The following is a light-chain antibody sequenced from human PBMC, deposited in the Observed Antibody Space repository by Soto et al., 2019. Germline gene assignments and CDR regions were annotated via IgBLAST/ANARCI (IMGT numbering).Light chain of an antibody. Sequence: EIVLKQSPDTLSLSPGERATLSCRASQSVKNNYLAWYQQKPGQAPRFLIYDASSRATGIPDRFSGSGSGTDFTLTISRLEPEDFAVYYCQQYGSTPLTFGVGTKVDIK. CDR1: QSVKNNY. J-gene: IGKJ4*01. CDR2: DAS. CDR3: QQYGSTPLT. V-gene: IGKV3-20*01.